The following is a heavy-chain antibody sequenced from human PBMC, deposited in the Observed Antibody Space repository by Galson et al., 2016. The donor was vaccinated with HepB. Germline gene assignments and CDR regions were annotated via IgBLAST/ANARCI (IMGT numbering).Heavy chain of an antibody. CDR3: ARDTGYCTNGVCRYLDY. J-gene: IGHJ4*02. CDR1: GFIFRNYG. CDR2: ISSGSSYI. Sequence: SLRLSCAASGFIFRNYGMNWVRQAPGKGLEWVSYISSGSSYIYYADSVKGRFTISRDNAKNSLYLQMNSLRAEDTAVYYCARDTGYCTNGVCRYLDYWGQGTLVTVSS. V-gene: IGHV3-21*01. D-gene: IGHD2-8*01.